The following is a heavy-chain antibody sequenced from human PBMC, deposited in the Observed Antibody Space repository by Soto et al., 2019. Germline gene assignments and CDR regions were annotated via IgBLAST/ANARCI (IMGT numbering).Heavy chain of an antibody. CDR1: GDAMFRYS. CDR2: IFAGDSET. V-gene: IGHV5-51*01. CDR3: ATLVLRSAGTRYFAS. Sequence: GESLKISCRGSGDAMFRYSIAWLRQMPGKGPEWMGVIFAGDSETTYSPSFQGQVRISSDKSISTADRKWSSLKDPHTAMYSCATLVLRSAGTRYFASWGQGTLVTVS. D-gene: IGHD3-10*01. J-gene: IGHJ4*02.